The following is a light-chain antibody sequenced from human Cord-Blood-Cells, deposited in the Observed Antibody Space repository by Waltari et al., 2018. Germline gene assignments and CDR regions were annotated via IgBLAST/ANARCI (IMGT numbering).Light chain of an antibody. CDR3: MILHSSFWV. CDR1: SGINVGTYR. CDR2: YKSDSDK. J-gene: IGLJ3*02. Sequence: QAVLTQPSSLSASPGASASLTCTLRSGINVGTYRIYWYQQKPGSPPQYLLRYKSDSDKQQGSGVPSRFSGSKDASANAGILLISGLQSEDEADYYCMILHSSFWVFGGGTKLTVL. V-gene: IGLV5-45*02.